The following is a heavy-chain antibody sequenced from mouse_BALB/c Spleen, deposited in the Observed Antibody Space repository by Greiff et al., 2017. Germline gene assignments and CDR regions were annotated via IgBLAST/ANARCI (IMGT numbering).Heavy chain of an antibody. CDR1: GYTFTSYW. J-gene: IGHJ3*01. V-gene: IGHV1-87*01. D-gene: IGHD1-1*01. Sequence: QVQLQQSGAELARPGASVKLSCKASGYTFTSYWMQWVKQRPGQGLEWIGAIYPGDGDTRYTQKFKGKATLTADKSSSTAYMQLSSLASEDSAVYYCARPGSSSGFAYWGQGTLVTVSA. CDR2: IYPGDGDT. CDR3: ARPGSSSGFAY.